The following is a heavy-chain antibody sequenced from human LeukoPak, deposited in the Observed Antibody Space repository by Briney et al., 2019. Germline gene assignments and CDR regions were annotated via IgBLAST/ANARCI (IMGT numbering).Heavy chain of an antibody. Sequence: PGRSLRLSRAASGFTLRSYGMHWVRRAPGEGLEWVAVIWHDGSVLDYSESVKGRFTVSRDNRKNTLYLQMDSLRVEDTAVYYCARDRGQDDPIDIWGQGTLVTVSS. V-gene: IGHV3-33*01. CDR3: ARDRGQDDPIDI. D-gene: IGHD3-10*01. CDR1: GFTLRSYG. J-gene: IGHJ4*02. CDR2: IWHDGSVL.